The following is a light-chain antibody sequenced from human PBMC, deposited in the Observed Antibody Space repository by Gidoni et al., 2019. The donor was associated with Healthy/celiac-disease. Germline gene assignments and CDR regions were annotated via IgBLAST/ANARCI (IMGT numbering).Light chain of an antibody. CDR3: QQFNSYPLT. V-gene: IGKV1-13*02. CDR1: PGISSA. J-gene: IGKJ5*01. CDR2: DAS. Sequence: ATQLTQSPSSLSASVGDRVTITCRASPGISSALAWYQQKPGKAPKLLIYDASSLESGVPSRFSGSGSGTDFTLTISSLQPEDFATYYCQQFNSYPLTFGQGTRLEIK.